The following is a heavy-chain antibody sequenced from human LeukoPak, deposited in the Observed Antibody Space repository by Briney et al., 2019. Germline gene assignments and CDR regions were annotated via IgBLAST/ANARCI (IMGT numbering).Heavy chain of an antibody. CDR3: TTDRYYDNSELQFQH. CDR1: GFTSNNAW. Sequence: GGSLRLSCAASGFTSNNAWMSWVRQAPGKGLEWLGRIKRETDGGTIDYAAPVKGRFTISRDDSRNTLYLQMDSLKIEDTAVYYCTTDRYYDNSELQFQHWGQGTLVTVSS. D-gene: IGHD3-22*01. J-gene: IGHJ1*01. CDR2: IKRETDGGTI. V-gene: IGHV3-15*01.